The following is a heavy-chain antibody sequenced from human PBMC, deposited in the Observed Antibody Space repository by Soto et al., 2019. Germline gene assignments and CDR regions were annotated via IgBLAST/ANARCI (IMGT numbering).Heavy chain of an antibody. CDR2: IYYSGST. CDR1: GGSISSSSYY. D-gene: IGHD4-17*01. V-gene: IGHV4-39*01. CDR3: ASNLDLYGDYGRPDY. Sequence: SETLSLTCTVSGGSISSSSYYWGWIRQPPGKGLEWIGSIYYSGSTYYNPSLKSRVTISVDTSKNQFSLKLSSVTAADTAVYYCASNLDLYGDYGRPDYWGQGTLVTVS. J-gene: IGHJ4*02.